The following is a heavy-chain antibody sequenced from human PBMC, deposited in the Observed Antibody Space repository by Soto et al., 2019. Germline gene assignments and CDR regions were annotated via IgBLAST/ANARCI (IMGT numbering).Heavy chain of an antibody. CDR2: ISYDGSNK. CDR1: GFTFSSYG. CDR3: AKGVIVVVPDAIPWFDT. Sequence: PGGSLRLSCAASGFTFSSYGMHWVRQAPGKGLEWVAVISYDGSNKYYADSVKGRFTISRDNSKNTLYLQMNSLRAEDAAVYYCAKGVIVVVPDAIPWFDTWGQGALVTVSS. V-gene: IGHV3-30*18. D-gene: IGHD2-2*01. J-gene: IGHJ5*02.